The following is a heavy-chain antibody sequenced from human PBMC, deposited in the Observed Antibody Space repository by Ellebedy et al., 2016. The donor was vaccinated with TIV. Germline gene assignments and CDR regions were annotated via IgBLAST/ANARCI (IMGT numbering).Heavy chain of an antibody. V-gene: IGHV4-31*03. Sequence: SETLSLTXTVSGGSIRRGGYYWSWIRQHPGKGLEWIGYIDYSGSTYYNPSLKGRLKISVDTSKNQFSLRLSSVTAADTAVYYCARAEREGYCSGGSCSTWFDPWGQGTLVTVSS. CDR3: ARAEREGYCSGGSCSTWFDP. J-gene: IGHJ5*02. D-gene: IGHD2-15*01. CDR2: IDYSGST. CDR1: GGSIRRGGYY.